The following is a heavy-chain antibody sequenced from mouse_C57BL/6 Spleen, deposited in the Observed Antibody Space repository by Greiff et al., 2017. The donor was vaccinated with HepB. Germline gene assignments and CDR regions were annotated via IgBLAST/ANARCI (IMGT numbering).Heavy chain of an antibody. J-gene: IGHJ2*01. D-gene: IGHD4-1*01. Sequence: VQLQQPGAELVKPGASVKMSCKASGYTFTSYWITWVKQRPGQGLEWIGDIYPGSGSTNYNEKFKSKATLTVDTSSSTAYMQLSSLTSEDSAVYYCARSGGTGTYFDYWGQGTTLTVSS. CDR1: GYTFTSYW. CDR2: IYPGSGST. CDR3: ARSGGTGTYFDY. V-gene: IGHV1-55*01.